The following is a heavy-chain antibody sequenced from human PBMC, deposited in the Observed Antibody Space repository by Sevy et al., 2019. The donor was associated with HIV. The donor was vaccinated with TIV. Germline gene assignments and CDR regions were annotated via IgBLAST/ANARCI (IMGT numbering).Heavy chain of an antibody. Sequence: GGSLILSCAASGFTFTTYAMHWVRQAPGKGLEWVAVISYDGSNTYYADSVKGRFTISRDSSKNTLYLQMNSLRAEDTAVYFCARDGGYDSRGYDLSNYWGQGTLVTVSS. CDR2: ISYDGSNT. V-gene: IGHV3-30-3*01. CDR3: ARDGGYDSRGYDLSNY. D-gene: IGHD3-22*01. J-gene: IGHJ4*02. CDR1: GFTFTTYA.